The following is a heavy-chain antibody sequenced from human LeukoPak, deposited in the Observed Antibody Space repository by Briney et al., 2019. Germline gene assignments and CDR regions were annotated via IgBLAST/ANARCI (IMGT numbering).Heavy chain of an antibody. V-gene: IGHV3-48*01. CDR1: EFTFSSYN. J-gene: IGHJ6*03. CDR2: ISNSSSNT. Sequence: GGALRLSCAASEFTFSSYNMNWVRQAPGKGVEGVAYISNSSSNTYYADAVKGRFTISRDNDKNSLYREVNSVRAEDTGVYYCARDHIEQQRTLGRSSNYYYYYYMDVWGKGTTVTVSS. CDR3: ARDHIEQQRTLGRSSNYYYYYYMDV. D-gene: IGHD2-21*01.